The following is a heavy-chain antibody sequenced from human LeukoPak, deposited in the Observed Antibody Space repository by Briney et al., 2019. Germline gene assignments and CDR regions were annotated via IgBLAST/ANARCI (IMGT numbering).Heavy chain of an antibody. CDR1: GFIVSSNY. V-gene: IGHV3-66*01. Sequence: GGSLRLSCVVSGFIVSSNYMSWVRQAPGKGLEWVSIIYSSGGTYYADSVKGRFTISRDNSKNTLYLQMNSLRAEDTAVYYCARDLYSSSSTDAFDIWGQGTMVTVSS. J-gene: IGHJ3*02. CDR3: ARDLYSSSSTDAFDI. D-gene: IGHD6-6*01. CDR2: IYSSGGT.